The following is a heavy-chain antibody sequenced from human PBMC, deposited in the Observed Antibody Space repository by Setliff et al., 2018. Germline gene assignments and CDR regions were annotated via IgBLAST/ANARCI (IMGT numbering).Heavy chain of an antibody. CDR2: ISYDGSNK. J-gene: IGHJ4*02. V-gene: IGHV3-30*04. CDR1: GFTFSNYA. Sequence: GGSLRLSCAASGFTFSNYAMHWVRQAPGKGLEWVAVISYDGSNKYYADSVKGRFTISRDNSKNTLYLQMNSLRAEDTALYYCARQATDYWGQGTLVTVSS. CDR3: ARQATDY.